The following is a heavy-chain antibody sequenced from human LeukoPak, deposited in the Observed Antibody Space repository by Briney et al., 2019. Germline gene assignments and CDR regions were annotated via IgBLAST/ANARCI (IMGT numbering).Heavy chain of an antibody. J-gene: IGHJ4*02. Sequence: SETLSLTCAVYGGSFSGYYWSWIRQPPGKGLEWIGEINHSGSTNYNPSLKSRVTISVDTSKNQFSLKLSSVTAADTAVYYCATLGCSSTSCSTPDYWGQGTLVTVSS. CDR3: ATLGCSSTSCSTPDY. V-gene: IGHV4-34*01. D-gene: IGHD2-2*01. CDR2: INHSGST. CDR1: GGSFSGYY.